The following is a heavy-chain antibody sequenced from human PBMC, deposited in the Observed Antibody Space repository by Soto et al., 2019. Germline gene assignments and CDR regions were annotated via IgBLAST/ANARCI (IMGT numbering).Heavy chain of an antibody. Sequence: SVKVSCKASGGPFSSYATSWVRQAPGQGLEWMGGIIPMYGKTDYAQKFQGRITISADESTSTAYMELSSLRSEDTAVYYCAREEVAGLLGDFDIWGQGTMVTVSS. CDR1: GGPFSSYA. D-gene: IGHD6-19*01. V-gene: IGHV1-69*13. CDR2: IIPMYGKT. CDR3: AREEVAGLLGDFDI. J-gene: IGHJ3*02.